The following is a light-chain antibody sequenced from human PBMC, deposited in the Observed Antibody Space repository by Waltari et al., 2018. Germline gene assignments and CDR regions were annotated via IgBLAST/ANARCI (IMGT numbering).Light chain of an antibody. CDR2: EVT. Sequence: QSALTQPASVSGSPGQSITISCIGTSSDVGGYNLVSWYQQYPGKAPKLMIYEVTKRPSGVSNRFPGSKSGNTASLTISGLQAEDEADYYCCSYAGDVVFGGGTKLTVL. J-gene: IGLJ2*01. CDR3: CSYAGDVV. CDR1: SSDVGGYNL. V-gene: IGLV2-23*02.